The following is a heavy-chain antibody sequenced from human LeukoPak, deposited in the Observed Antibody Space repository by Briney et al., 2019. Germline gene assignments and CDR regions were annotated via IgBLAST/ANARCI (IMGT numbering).Heavy chain of an antibody. CDR3: ARGGRITMIVVVIGSDY. V-gene: IGHV1-2*06. CDR1: GYTFTGYY. J-gene: IGHJ4*02. CDR2: IHPNSGGT. D-gene: IGHD3-22*01. Sequence: ASVKVACKASGYTFTGYYMHWVRQAPGQGLEWIGRIHPNSGGTNYAQKFQGRVTMTRDTSISTAYMELSRLRSDDTAVYYCARGGRITMIVVVIGSDYWGQGTLVTVSS.